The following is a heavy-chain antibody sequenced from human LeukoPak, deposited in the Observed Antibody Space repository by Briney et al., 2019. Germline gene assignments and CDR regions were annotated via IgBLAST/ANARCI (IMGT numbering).Heavy chain of an antibody. CDR3: ARDNKATTGIDY. CDR1: GGSISSGDYY. D-gene: IGHD5-12*01. Sequence: PSETLSLTCTVSGGSISSGDYYWSWIRQPPGKGLEWIGYIYYSGSTYYNPSLKSRVTISVDTSKNQFSLKLSSVTAADTAVYYCARDNKATTGIDYWGQGTLVTVSS. J-gene: IGHJ4*02. CDR2: IYYSGST. V-gene: IGHV4-30-4*01.